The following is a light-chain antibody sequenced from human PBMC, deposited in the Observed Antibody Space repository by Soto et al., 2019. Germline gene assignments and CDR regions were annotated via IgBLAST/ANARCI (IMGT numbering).Light chain of an antibody. CDR3: SSYTSSSTLVV. CDR1: SSDVGGYKY. J-gene: IGLJ1*01. Sequence: ALTQPSPVSGSPGQSITISRTGTSSDVGGYKYVAWYQQHPGKAPQPMIYDVSQRPSGVSHRFSGSHSGNTASLTIAGLQAEDEADYYCSSYTSSSTLVVFGTGTKLTVL. CDR2: DVS. V-gene: IGLV2-14*03.